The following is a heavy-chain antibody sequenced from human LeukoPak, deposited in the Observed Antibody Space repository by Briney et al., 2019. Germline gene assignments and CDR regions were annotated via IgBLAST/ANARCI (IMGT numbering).Heavy chain of an antibody. CDR2: IYWNGDQ. D-gene: IGHD2-15*01. J-gene: IGHJ5*02. CDR1: GFSLSTSGVG. Sequence: ESGPTLVKPTQTLTLTCTFSGFSLSTSGVGVAWISQSPGQALEWLAVIYWNGDQRYSPSLKSRLTITKDTSKNQVVLTMTNMDPADTATYHCAHNGLYHWGQGTLVTVSS. CDR3: AHNGLYH. V-gene: IGHV2-5*01.